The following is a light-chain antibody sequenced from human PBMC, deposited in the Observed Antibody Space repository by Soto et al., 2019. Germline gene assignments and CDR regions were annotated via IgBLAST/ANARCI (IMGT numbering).Light chain of an antibody. CDR1: QSVSSSF. V-gene: IGKV3-20*01. CDR3: QQYGSSVFN. Sequence: EIVLTQSPGTLSLSPGERATLSCRASQSVSSSFLAWYQQKPGQAPRLLIYAASRRATGIPDRFSGSGSGTDFTFTISRLEPEDFAVYYCQQYGSSVFNFGPGTKVDIK. J-gene: IGKJ3*01. CDR2: AAS.